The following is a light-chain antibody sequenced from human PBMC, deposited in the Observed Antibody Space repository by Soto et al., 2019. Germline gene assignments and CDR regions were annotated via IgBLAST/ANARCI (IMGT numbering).Light chain of an antibody. Sequence: EIVMTQSPATLSVSPGETATLSCRASQSVSSNLAWYQQKPGQAPRLLIYGACTRATGIAARFSGSGSGTEFTLTINSLQSEDFAVYYCQQYNNWRYTFGQGTKLEIK. CDR3: QQYNNWRYT. V-gene: IGKV3-15*01. J-gene: IGKJ2*01. CDR2: GAC. CDR1: QSVSSN.